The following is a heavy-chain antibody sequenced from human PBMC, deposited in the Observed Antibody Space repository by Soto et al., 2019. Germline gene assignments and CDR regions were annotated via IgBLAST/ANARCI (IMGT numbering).Heavy chain of an antibody. CDR1: GDSVSSTSYY. CDR3: AREDNGTPMNWFDP. CDR2: IYYTGTT. D-gene: IGHD1-26*01. Sequence: TSETLSLTCTVSGDSVSSTSYYWSWIRQPPGKGLEWIAYIYYTGTTNYHPSLKSRVTISIDTSKNQFSLRLSSVTAADTAVYYCAREDNGTPMNWFDPWGQGTLVTVSS. V-gene: IGHV4-61*01. J-gene: IGHJ5*02.